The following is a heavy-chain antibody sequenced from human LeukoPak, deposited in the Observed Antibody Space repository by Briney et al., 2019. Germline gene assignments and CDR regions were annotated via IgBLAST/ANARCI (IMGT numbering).Heavy chain of an antibody. CDR3: ARFGVEYYYDSSGYYYIDY. V-gene: IGHV5-51*01. CDR2: IYPGDSDT. J-gene: IGHJ4*02. CDR1: GYSFTSYW. Sequence: GESLKISCXGSGYSFTSYWIGWVRQMPGKGLEWMGIIYPGDSDTRYSPSFQGQVTISADKSISTAYLQWSSLKASDTAMYYCARFGVEYYYDSSGYYYIDYWGQGTLVTVSS. D-gene: IGHD3-22*01.